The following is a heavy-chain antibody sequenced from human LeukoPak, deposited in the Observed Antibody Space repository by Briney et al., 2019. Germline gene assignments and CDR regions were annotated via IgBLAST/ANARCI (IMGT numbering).Heavy chain of an antibody. CDR3: TKGKDDY. CDR2: LSESGGGT. CDR1: GFPFSNYA. Sequence: GGSLRLSCAASGFPFSNYAMSWVRQAPGKGLEWVSALSESGGGTYYADSVKGRFTISRDNSKNTLYLQMNSLRAADTDVYYCTKGKDDYWGQGTLVTVSS. V-gene: IGHV3-23*01. J-gene: IGHJ4*02.